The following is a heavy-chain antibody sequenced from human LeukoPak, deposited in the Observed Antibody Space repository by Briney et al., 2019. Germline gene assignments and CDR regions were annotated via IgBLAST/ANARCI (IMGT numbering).Heavy chain of an antibody. V-gene: IGHV4-61*02. CDR2: IYTSGST. CDR3: ARERFVYGMDV. J-gene: IGHJ6*02. CDR1: GGSISSGSYY. Sequence: PSETLSLTCTVSGGSISSGSYYWSWIRQPAGKGXEWIGRIYTSGSTNYNPSLKSRVTISVDTSKNQFSLKLSSVTAADTAVYYCARERFVYGMDVWGQGTTVTVSS. D-gene: IGHD3-3*01.